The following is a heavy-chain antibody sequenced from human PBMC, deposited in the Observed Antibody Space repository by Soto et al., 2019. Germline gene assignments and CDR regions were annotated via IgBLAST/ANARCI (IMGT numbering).Heavy chain of an antibody. J-gene: IGHJ4*02. Sequence: SETLSLTCTVSGGSISSGGYYWSWIRQHPGKGLEWIGYIYYSGSTYYNPSLKSRVTISVDTSKNQFSLKLSSVTAADTAVYYCARTNLVVAIHEVEYYFDYWGQGTLVTVSS. CDR3: ARTNLVVAIHEVEYYFDY. D-gene: IGHD2-21*01. CDR2: IYYSGST. V-gene: IGHV4-31*03. CDR1: GGSISSGGYY.